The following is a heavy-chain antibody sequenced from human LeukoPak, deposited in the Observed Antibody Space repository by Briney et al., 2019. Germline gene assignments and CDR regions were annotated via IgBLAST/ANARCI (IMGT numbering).Heavy chain of an antibody. CDR1: GGSISSGSYY. CDR3: ARGPADILTGYYYGYYYMDV. J-gene: IGHJ6*03. V-gene: IGHV4-61*02. Sequence: SETLSLICTVSGGSISSGSYYWSWIRQPDGKGLEWIERIYTSGSTNYNPSLKSRVTISVDTSKNQFSLKLSSVTAADTAVYYCARGPADILTGYYYGYYYMDVWGKGTTVTISS. CDR2: IYTSGST. D-gene: IGHD3-9*01.